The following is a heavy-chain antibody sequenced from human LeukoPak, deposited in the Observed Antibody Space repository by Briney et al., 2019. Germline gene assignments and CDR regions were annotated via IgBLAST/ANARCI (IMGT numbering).Heavy chain of an antibody. Sequence: ASVKVSCKASGYTFTSYYMHWVRQAPGQGLEWMGIINPSGGSTSYAQKCQGRVIMTRDTSTSTVYMELSSLRSEDTAVYYCARVKPNYYDSSAYGTFDIWGQGTMVTVSS. CDR3: ARVKPNYYDSSAYGTFDI. J-gene: IGHJ3*02. CDR2: INPSGGST. V-gene: IGHV1-46*01. D-gene: IGHD3-22*01. CDR1: GYTFTSYY.